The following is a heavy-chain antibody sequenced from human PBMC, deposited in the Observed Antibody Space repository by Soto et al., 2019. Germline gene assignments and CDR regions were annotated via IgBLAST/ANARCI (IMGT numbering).Heavy chain of an antibody. V-gene: IGHV3-30*18. D-gene: IGHD2-2*02. CDR2: ISYDGSEK. CDR3: AKSPNFYCSSPNCYKYYFDH. Sequence: PGGSLRLFCAASGFTFNTFGMHWVRQAPGKGLEWVAVISYDGSEKYYVDSVKGRFTISKDNSKNTLYLQMNSLRPEDTAVYYCAKSPNFYCSSPNCYKYYFDHWGQGTRVTVSS. CDR1: GFTFNTFG. J-gene: IGHJ4*02.